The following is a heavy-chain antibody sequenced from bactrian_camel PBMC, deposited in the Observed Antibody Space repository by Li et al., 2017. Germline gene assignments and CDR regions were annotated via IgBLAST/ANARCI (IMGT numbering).Heavy chain of an antibody. CDR2: INVSGGRT. CDR3: TRAGNADNY. J-gene: IGHJ4*01. Sequence: HVQLVESGGGLVQAGGSLRFSCTASIGTFDDYAVGWFRQAPGKEREVVSCINVSGGRTYYRDSVKGRFTISRDNAKNTLYLQMNSLKPEDTGMYYCTRAGNADNYWGQGTQVTVS. V-gene: IGHV3S60*01. CDR1: IGTFDDYA.